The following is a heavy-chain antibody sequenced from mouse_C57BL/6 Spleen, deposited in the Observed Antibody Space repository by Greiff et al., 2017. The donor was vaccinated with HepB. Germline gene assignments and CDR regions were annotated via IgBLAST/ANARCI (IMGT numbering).Heavy chain of an antibody. CDR2: INYDGSST. V-gene: IGHV5-16*01. CDR3: ARGVGPDYYGSSYGYFDV. Sequence: EVMLVESEGGLVQPGSSMKLSCTASGFTFSDYYMAWVRQVPEKGLEWVANINYDGSSTYYLDSLKSRFIISRDNAKNILYLQMSSLKSEDTATYYCARGVGPDYYGSSYGYFDVWGTGTTVTVSS. J-gene: IGHJ1*03. D-gene: IGHD1-1*01. CDR1: GFTFSDYY.